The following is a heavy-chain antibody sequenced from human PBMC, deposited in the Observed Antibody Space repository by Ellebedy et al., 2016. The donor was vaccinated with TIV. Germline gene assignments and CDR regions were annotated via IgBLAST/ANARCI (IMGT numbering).Heavy chain of an antibody. CDR1: GFTFTRYG. Sequence: GGSLRLSCAASGFTFTRYGMHWVRQAPGKGLEWVAYISYDGSERSHTGSVKGRFTISRDKSKNTLYLQMNSLRGEDTAVYYCARTYGDYYFDYWGQGTLVTVSS. V-gene: IGHV3-30*03. CDR2: ISYDGSER. D-gene: IGHD4-17*01. J-gene: IGHJ4*02. CDR3: ARTYGDYYFDY.